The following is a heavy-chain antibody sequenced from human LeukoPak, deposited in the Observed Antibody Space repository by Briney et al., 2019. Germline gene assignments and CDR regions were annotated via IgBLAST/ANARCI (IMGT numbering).Heavy chain of an antibody. CDR2: ISGGGDST. CDR1: GFTFRQYV. CDR3: AKGRVAVAGNYFDY. V-gene: IGHV3-23*01. D-gene: IGHD6-19*01. Sequence: GGSLRLSCAASGFTFRQYVMSWVRQAPGKGLEWVSLISGGGDSTYYADSVKGRFTISRDNSKNTLYLQMNSLRAEDTAIYYCAKGRVAVAGNYFDYWGQGTLVTVSS. J-gene: IGHJ4*02.